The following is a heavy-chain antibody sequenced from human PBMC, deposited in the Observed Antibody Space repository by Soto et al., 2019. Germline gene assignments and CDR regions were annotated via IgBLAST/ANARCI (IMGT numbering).Heavy chain of an antibody. CDR1: GGSLRNYG. Sequence: QVQLVQSGAEVKKPGSSVKVSCKASGGSLRNYGISWVRQAPGQGLEWMGGIIPVFGTANYAQKVQGRVTSTAGEATNIVYMDVTSLRSEVTAVYYCARGDATKIVVTTYYAMDVWGQGTTVTVSS. CDR2: IIPVFGTA. D-gene: IGHD3-22*01. J-gene: IGHJ6*02. V-gene: IGHV1-69*12. CDR3: ARGDATKIVVTTYYAMDV.